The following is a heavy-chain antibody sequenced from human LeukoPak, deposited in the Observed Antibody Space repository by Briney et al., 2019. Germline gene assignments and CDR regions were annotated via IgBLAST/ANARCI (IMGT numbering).Heavy chain of an antibody. Sequence: TGGSLRLSCAASGFTFSSYAMHWVRQAPGKGLEWAAVISYDGSNKYYADSVKGRFTISRDNSKNTLYLQMNSLGAEDTAVYYCAREQMVASFDYWGQGTLVTVSS. CDR2: ISYDGSNK. CDR3: AREQMVASFDY. J-gene: IGHJ4*02. D-gene: IGHD2-15*01. V-gene: IGHV3-30*04. CDR1: GFTFSSYA.